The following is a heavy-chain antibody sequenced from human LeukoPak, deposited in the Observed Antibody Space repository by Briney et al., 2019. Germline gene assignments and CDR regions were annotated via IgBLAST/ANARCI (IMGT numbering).Heavy chain of an antibody. CDR1: GFTFRKAW. CDR2: IKSKTDGGTT. D-gene: IGHD4-17*01. CDR3: TTAGYYTNFDY. Sequence: GFLRPSWAAPGFTFRKAWMSWVRQAPGKGLEWVGRIKSKTDGGTTDYAAPVKGRFTISRDDSKNTLYLQMNSLKTEDTAVYYCTTAGYYTNFDYWGQGTLGTVSS. V-gene: IGHV3-15*01. J-gene: IGHJ4*02.